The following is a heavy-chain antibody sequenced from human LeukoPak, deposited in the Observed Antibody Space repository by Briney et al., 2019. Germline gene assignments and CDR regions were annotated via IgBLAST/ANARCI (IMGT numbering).Heavy chain of an antibody. CDR2: IYSGGST. CDR3: ATWALGSGSYNY. J-gene: IGHJ4*02. V-gene: IGHV3-53*05. Sequence: GGSLRLSCAASGFTVSSNYMSWVRQAPGKGLEWVSVIYSGGSTYYADSVKGRFTISRDNSKNTLYLQMNSLRSEDTAVYYCATWALGSGSYNYWGQGTLVTVSS. CDR1: GFTVSSNY. D-gene: IGHD3-10*01.